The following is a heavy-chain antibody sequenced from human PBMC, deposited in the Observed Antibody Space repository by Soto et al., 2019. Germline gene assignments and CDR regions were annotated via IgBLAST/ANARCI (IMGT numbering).Heavy chain of an antibody. CDR2: IIPIFGTA. J-gene: IGHJ4*02. D-gene: IGHD3-9*01. V-gene: IGHV1-69*13. Sequence: SVKVSCKASGGTFSSCAISWVRQAPGQGLEWMGGIIPIFGTANYAQKFQGRVTITADESTSTAYMELSSLRSEDTAVYYCARXLRYFDWLPQVEYYFDYWGQGTLVTVSS. CDR3: ARXLRYFDWLPQVEYYFDY. CDR1: GGTFSSCA.